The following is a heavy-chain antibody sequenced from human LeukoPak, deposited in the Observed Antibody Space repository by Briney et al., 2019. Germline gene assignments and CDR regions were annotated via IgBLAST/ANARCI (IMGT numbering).Heavy chain of an antibody. CDR3: ARPLASGSYYIMEY. V-gene: IGHV3-30-3*01. CDR1: GFTFSSYA. CDR2: ISYDGSNK. J-gene: IGHJ4*02. Sequence: GGSLRLSCTTSGFTFSSYAMHWVRQAPGKGLEWVAVISYDGSNKYYADSVKGRFTISRDISKDTLYLQMDSLRAEDTAVYYCARPLASGSYYIMEYWGQGTLVTVSS. D-gene: IGHD3-10*01.